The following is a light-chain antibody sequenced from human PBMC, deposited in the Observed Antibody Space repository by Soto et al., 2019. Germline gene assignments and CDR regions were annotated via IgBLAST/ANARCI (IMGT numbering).Light chain of an antibody. CDR1: SSDVGGYKY. Sequence: QSALTQPPSASGSPGQSVTISCTGTSSDVGGYKYVSWYQQHPGKAPKLMIFEVNKRPSGVPDRFSGSKSGNTASLNVSGLQAEDEADYYCSSYAGINNLGVFGTGTKLTVL. CDR2: EVN. CDR3: SSYAGINNLGV. V-gene: IGLV2-8*01. J-gene: IGLJ1*01.